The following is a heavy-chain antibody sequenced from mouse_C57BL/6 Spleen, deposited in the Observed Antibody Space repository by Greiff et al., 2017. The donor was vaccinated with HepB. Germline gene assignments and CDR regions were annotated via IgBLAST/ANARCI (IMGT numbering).Heavy chain of an antibody. CDR1: GYTFTSYW. CDR2: IDPSDSYT. CDR3: ARSREYEGGWFAF. Sequence: QVQLQQPGAELVKPGASVKLSCKASGYTFTSYWMQWVKQRPGQGLEWIGEIDPSDSYTNYNQKFKGKATLTVDTSSSTAYMQLSSLTSEDSAVYYCARSREYEGGWFAFWGQGTLVTVSA. D-gene: IGHD2-14*01. V-gene: IGHV1-50*01. J-gene: IGHJ3*01.